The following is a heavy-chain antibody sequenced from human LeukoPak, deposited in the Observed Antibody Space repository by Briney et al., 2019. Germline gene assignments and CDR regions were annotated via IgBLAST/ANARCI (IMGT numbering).Heavy chain of an antibody. CDR3: ASLHPTDYSSSWSADY. J-gene: IGHJ4*02. Sequence: ASVKASCKASGGTFSSYAISWVRQAPGQGLEWMGGIIPIFGTANYAQKFQGRVTITADESTSTAYMELSSLRSEDTAVYYCASLHPTDYSSSWSADYWGQGTLVTVSS. CDR1: GGTFSSYA. CDR2: IIPIFGTA. D-gene: IGHD6-13*01. V-gene: IGHV1-69*13.